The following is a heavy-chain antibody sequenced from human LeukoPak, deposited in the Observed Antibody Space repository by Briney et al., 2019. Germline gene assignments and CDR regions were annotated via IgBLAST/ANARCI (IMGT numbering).Heavy chain of an antibody. CDR3: ARQDGDYVMCFDY. CDR1: GRYFCSYY. CDR2: IYYCEST. Sequence: PGETLSLTCTVCGRYFCSYYWSGIREPPGEGAEGLGYIYYCESTNYNPSLKSRGTISLDTSNNQFYLKLSSETAAYTAVYYCARQDGDYVMCFDYWGQGTLVTVSS. V-gene: IGHV4-59*08. J-gene: IGHJ4*02. D-gene: IGHD4-17*01.